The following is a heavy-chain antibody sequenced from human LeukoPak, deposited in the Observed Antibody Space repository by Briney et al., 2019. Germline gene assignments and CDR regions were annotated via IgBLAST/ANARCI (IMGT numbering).Heavy chain of an antibody. CDR3: ARDGSDFFGFDY. J-gene: IGHJ4*02. Sequence: GGSLRLSCAASGFTFSSYGIHWVRQAPGKGLEWVAFIRYDGSNKYYADSVKGRFTISRDNAKNSLYLQMNSLRAEDTAVYYCARDGSDFFGFDYWGQGTLVTVSS. V-gene: IGHV3-30*02. D-gene: IGHD3/OR15-3a*01. CDR2: IRYDGSNK. CDR1: GFTFSSYG.